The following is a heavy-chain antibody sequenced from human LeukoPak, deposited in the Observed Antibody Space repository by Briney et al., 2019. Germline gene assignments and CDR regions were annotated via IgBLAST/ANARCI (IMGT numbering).Heavy chain of an antibody. CDR2: INHSGST. D-gene: IGHD6-19*01. Sequence: SGTLSLTCAVYGGSFSGYYWSWIRQPPGKGLEWIGEINHSGSTNYNPSLKSRVTISVDTSKNQFSLKLSSVTAADTAVYYCAREIIRFSSGWFDYWGQGTLVTVSS. CDR3: AREIIRFSSGWFDY. CDR1: GGSFSGYY. J-gene: IGHJ4*02. V-gene: IGHV4-34*01.